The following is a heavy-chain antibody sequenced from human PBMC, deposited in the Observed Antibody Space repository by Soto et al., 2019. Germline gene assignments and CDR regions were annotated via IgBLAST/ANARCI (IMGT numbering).Heavy chain of an antibody. J-gene: IGHJ4*02. Sequence: PAKVGCKASGYTFTSYGISWVRQAPGQGLEWMGWISAYNGNTNYAQKLQGRVTMTTDTSTSTAYMELRSLRSDDTAVYYCAREDYGGNPDYWGQGTLVTVSS. V-gene: IGHV1-18*01. D-gene: IGHD4-17*01. CDR3: AREDYGGNPDY. CDR1: GYTFTSYG. CDR2: ISAYNGNT.